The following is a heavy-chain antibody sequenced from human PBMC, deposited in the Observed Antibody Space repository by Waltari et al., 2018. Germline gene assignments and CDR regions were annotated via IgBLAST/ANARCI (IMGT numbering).Heavy chain of an antibody. D-gene: IGHD6-13*01. J-gene: IGHJ6*02. CDR3: AREGKGGYGLDV. CDR2: ISSSVSTI. V-gene: IGHV3-11*04. CDR1: GFTFSDFY. Sequence: QVQLVESGGGLVKPGGSLRVSCAASGFTFSDFYMSWIRQAPGKGLEWVSYISSSVSTIYYADSVRGRFTISRDNARNSLYLQMNNLRAEDTAVYYCAREGKGGYGLDVWGQGTTVTVSS.